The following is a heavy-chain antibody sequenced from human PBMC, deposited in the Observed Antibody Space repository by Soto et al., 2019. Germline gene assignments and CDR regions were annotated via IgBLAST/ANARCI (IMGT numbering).Heavy chain of an antibody. D-gene: IGHD2-8*01. J-gene: IGHJ4*02. CDR3: AREGDCTNGVCYDY. CDR1: GGSINIGCYS. CDR2: IYYSGTT. Sequence: LXLTCTVAGGSINIGCYSWNWFRQPPGKGLECIWYIYYSGTTYYNPSLKSRLTISVDTSKNQFSLNLRSVTAADTAVYYCAREGDCTNGVCYDYWGQGILVTVSS. V-gene: IGHV4-30-4*01.